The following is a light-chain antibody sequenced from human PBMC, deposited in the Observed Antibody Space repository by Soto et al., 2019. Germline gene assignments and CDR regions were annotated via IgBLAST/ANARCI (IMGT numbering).Light chain of an antibody. CDR1: SSDVGGYNY. CDR3: SSCATSSTLHV. V-gene: IGLV2-14*03. CDR2: DVS. Sequence: QPVLTQPASVSGSPGQSITISCTGASSDVGGYNYVSWYQQHPGKAPKLIIYDVSNRPSGVSDRFSGSKSGNTASLTISGRQTEDEADYFCSSCATSSTLHVFGTGNKVTVL. J-gene: IGLJ1*01.